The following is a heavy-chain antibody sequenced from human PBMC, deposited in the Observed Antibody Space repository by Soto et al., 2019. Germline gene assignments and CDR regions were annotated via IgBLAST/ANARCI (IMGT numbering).Heavy chain of an antibody. Sequence: QVQLQESGPGLVQPSGTLSLTCAVSGDAINNSHWWSWVRQTPGKGLEWIGETYHSETTNYNPSLKTRGTISIDKSKNQFSRKMNSVTAADTAVYYCAREVNSSPARGPNWFDPWGQGTLVTVSS. CDR3: AREVNSSPARGPNWFDP. V-gene: IGHV4-4*02. CDR2: TYHSETT. D-gene: IGHD6-13*01. J-gene: IGHJ5*02. CDR1: GDAINNSHW.